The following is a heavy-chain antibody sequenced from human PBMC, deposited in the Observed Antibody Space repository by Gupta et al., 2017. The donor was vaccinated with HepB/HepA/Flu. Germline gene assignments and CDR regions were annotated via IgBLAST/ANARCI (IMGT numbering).Heavy chain of an antibody. V-gene: IGHV3-30-3*01. CDR1: GFTFSSYA. CDR3: ARVMTTVTTGRLRPQS. D-gene: IGHD4-11*01. J-gene: IGHJ4*02. CDR2: ISYDGSNK. Sequence: QVQLVESGGGVVQPGRSLRLSCAASGFTFSSYAMHWVRQAPGKGLEWVAVISYDGSNKYYADSVKGRFTISRDNSKNTLYLQMNSLRAEDTAVYYCARVMTTVTTGRLRPQSWGQGTLVTVSS.